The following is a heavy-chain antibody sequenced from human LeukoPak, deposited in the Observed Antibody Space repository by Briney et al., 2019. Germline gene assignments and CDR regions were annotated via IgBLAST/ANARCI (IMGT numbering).Heavy chain of an antibody. D-gene: IGHD4-17*01. CDR1: GFTFSSYG. CDR3: ARGALYQYYLDYWG. V-gene: IGHV3-30*03. J-gene: IGHJ4*02. CDR2: ISYDGSNK. Sequence: QPGGSLRLSCAASGFTFSSYGMHWVRQAPGKGLEWVAVISYDGSNKYYADSVKGRFTISRDNSKNTLYLQMNSLRAEDTAVYYCARGALYQYYLDYWGWGQGTLVTVSS.